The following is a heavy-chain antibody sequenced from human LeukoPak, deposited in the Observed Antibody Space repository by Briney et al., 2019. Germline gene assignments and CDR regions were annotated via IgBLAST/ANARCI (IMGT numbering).Heavy chain of an antibody. CDR3: ASEQWLKREGVYYYYGVAV. CDR2: MNPNSGIT. D-gene: IGHD6-19*01. Sequence: ASVKVSCKASGYTFTTYDINWVRQASGQGLEWMGWMNPNSGITGYAQKFQGRVTMTRNTSTTTAYMELNSLRSEDTAVYYCASEQWLKREGVYYYYGVAVWGQGTTVTVSS. CDR1: GYTFTTYD. V-gene: IGHV1-8*01. J-gene: IGHJ6*02.